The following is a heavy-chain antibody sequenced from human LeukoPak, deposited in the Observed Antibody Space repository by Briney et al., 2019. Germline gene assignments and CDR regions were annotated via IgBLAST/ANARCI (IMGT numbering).Heavy chain of an antibody. J-gene: IGHJ4*02. CDR3: VRGLSTVTPDY. V-gene: IGHV3-21*01. CDR2: ISSSSYI. D-gene: IGHD4-17*01. Sequence: GGSLRLSCAASGFSFSSYTMNWVRQAPGKGLEWVSSISSSSYIYYADSVKGRFTISRDNAKNSLFLQMNSLRAEDTAVYYCVRGLSTVTPDYWGQETLVTVSS. CDR1: GFSFSSYT.